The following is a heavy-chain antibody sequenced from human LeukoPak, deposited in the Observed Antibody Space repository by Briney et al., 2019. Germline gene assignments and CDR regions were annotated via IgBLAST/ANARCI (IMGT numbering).Heavy chain of an antibody. CDR2: INQDGSEK. CDR1: GFTFSSHW. CDR3: ARDGVTAGVYFDC. D-gene: IGHD6-13*01. J-gene: IGHJ4*02. V-gene: IGHV3-7*01. Sequence: GGSLRLFCAASGFTFSSHWMSWVRQAPGKGLEWVANINQDGSEKYYVDSVKGRFTFSRDNAKNSLYLQMNNLRAEDTAVYYCARDGVTAGVYFDCWGQGTLVTVSS.